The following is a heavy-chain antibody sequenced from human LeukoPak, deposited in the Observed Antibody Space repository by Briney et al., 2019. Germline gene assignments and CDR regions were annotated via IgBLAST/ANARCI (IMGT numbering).Heavy chain of an antibody. CDR2: ICPGDSET. Sequence: GESLEISCKGSGYSFTDYWIGWARQMPGKGLEWMGIICPGDSETRYSPSFQGQVTISADKSISTAYLQWSSLKASDTAMYYCARPRGPRLSNAFDIWGQGTMVTVSS. CDR3: ARPRGPRLSNAFDI. V-gene: IGHV5-51*01. J-gene: IGHJ3*02. CDR1: GYSFTDYW. D-gene: IGHD5/OR15-5a*01.